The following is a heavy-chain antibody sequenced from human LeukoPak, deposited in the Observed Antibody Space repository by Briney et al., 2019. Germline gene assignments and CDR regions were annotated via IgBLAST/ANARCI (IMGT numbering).Heavy chain of an antibody. Sequence: SETLSLTCTVSGGSISRYYWSWIRQPPGKGLEWIGYISYTGSTNYNPSLKSRVTISVDTSKNQFSLKLTSVTAADTAVYYCARAKTDYSILFNSWGQGTLDTVSS. CDR1: GGSISRYY. CDR2: ISYTGST. J-gene: IGHJ4*02. V-gene: IGHV4-59*01. CDR3: ARAKTDYSILFNS. D-gene: IGHD3-9*01.